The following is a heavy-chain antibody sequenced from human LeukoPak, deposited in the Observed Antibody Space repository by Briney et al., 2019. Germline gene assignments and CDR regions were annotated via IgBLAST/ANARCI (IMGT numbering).Heavy chain of an antibody. CDR3: AKGFGSYYSSGVFMAS. CDR2: ISSSGSTI. Sequence: GGSLRLSCAASGFTFSSYEMNWVRQAPGKGLEWVSYISSSGSTIYYADSVKGRFTISRDNAKNSLYLQMNSLRAEDTAVYYCAKGFGSYYSSGVFMASWGQGTLVTVSS. D-gene: IGHD1-26*01. CDR1: GFTFSSYE. V-gene: IGHV3-48*03. J-gene: IGHJ5*02.